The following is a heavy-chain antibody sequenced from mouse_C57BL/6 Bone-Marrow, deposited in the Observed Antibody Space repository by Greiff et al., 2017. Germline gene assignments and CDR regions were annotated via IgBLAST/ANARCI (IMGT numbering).Heavy chain of an antibody. CDR2: IDPSDSYT. Sequence: VQLQQPGAELVRPGSSVKLSCKASGYTFTSYWMHWVKQRPGQGLEWIGVIDPSDSYTNYNQKFTGKATLTVDTSSSTAYMPLSSLTSEDSAVYYCARDGYYAMDYWGQGTSVTVSS. J-gene: IGHJ4*01. CDR3: ARDGYYAMDY. D-gene: IGHD1-2*01. V-gene: IGHV1-59*01. CDR1: GYTFTSYW.